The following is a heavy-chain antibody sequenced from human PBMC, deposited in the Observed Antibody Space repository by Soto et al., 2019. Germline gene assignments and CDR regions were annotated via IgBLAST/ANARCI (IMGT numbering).Heavy chain of an antibody. Sequence: SVKVSCKASGGTFSSYAISWVRQAPGQGLEWMGGIIPIFGTANYAQKFQGRVTITADKSTSTAYMEPSSLRSEDTAVYYCAREKYNWSGGLAGLNCFDLWGQGTLVTVSS. CDR2: IIPIFGTA. CDR3: AREKYNWSGGLAGLNCFDL. J-gene: IGHJ5*02. V-gene: IGHV1-69*06. CDR1: GGTFSSYA. D-gene: IGHD1-1*01.